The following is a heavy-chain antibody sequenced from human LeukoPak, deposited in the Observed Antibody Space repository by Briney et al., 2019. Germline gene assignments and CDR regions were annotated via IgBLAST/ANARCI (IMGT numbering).Heavy chain of an antibody. CDR1: GGSISNHH. Sequence: SETLSLTCTVSGGSISNHHWSWIRQPPGKGLEWIGEINHSGSTNYNPSLKSRVTISVDTSKNQFSLKLSSVTAADTAVYYCASSYDFWSGYYYYYMDVWGKGTTVTVSS. V-gene: IGHV4-34*01. CDR2: INHSGST. CDR3: ASSYDFWSGYYYYYMDV. J-gene: IGHJ6*03. D-gene: IGHD3-3*01.